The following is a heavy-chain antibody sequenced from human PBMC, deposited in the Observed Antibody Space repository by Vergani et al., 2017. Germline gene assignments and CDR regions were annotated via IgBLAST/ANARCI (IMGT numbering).Heavy chain of an antibody. D-gene: IGHD3-10*01. CDR3: ARVADLYGLGSRLLDL. Sequence: QVRLQESGPGLVKPSETLSLTCSVSGGSMSGYYWSWIRQPPGKELEWIGYMYHSGSTNYNPSLETRVTISGDTSKNQFSMKQNSVTAADTAVYYCARVADLYGLGSRLLDLWGQGIVVTVSS. V-gene: IGHV4-59*01. CDR1: GGSMSGYY. J-gene: IGHJ5*02. CDR2: MYHSGST.